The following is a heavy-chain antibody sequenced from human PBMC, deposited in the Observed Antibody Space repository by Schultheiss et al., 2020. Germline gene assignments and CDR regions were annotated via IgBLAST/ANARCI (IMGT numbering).Heavy chain of an antibody. CDR2: ISSDGSNK. D-gene: IGHD5-18*01. Sequence: GGSLRLSCAASGFTFSNYGMHWVRQAPGKGLEWVAVISSDGSNKYYADSVKGRFTVSRDNPKNTLYLEMNSLRVEDTAVYYCARATRGYSYVLDYWGQGTLVTVSS. CDR1: GFTFSNYG. V-gene: IGHV3-30*03. J-gene: IGHJ4*02. CDR3: ARATRGYSYVLDY.